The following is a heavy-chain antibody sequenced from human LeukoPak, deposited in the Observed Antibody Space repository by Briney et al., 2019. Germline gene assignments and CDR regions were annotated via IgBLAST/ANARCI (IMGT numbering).Heavy chain of an antibody. J-gene: IGHJ3*01. D-gene: IGHD1-14*01. Sequence: GGSLRLSCAASGFIVTTNDITWVRPAPGRGLAWVSVISRAGYTNYADSVKGRVTISRDNAENTVFLQMNNLRAEDTAVYYCGRDPIPELWGQGTMVTVSS. CDR3: GRDPIPEL. CDR2: ISRAGYT. CDR1: GFIVTTND. V-gene: IGHV3-53*01.